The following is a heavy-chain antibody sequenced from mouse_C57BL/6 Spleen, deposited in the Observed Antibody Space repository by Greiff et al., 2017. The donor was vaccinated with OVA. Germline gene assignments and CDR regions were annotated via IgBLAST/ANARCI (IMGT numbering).Heavy chain of an antibody. D-gene: IGHD4-1*01. V-gene: IGHV1-52*01. CDR1: GYTFTSYW. CDR3: ARGGTGTGYFDV. Sequence: QVQLQQPGAELVRPGSSVKLSCKASGYTFTSYWMHWVKQRPIQGLEWIGNIDPSDSETHYNQKFKDKATLTVDKSSSTAYMQLSSLTSEDSAVYYCARGGTGTGYFDVWGTGTTVTVSS. CDR2: IDPSDSET. J-gene: IGHJ1*03.